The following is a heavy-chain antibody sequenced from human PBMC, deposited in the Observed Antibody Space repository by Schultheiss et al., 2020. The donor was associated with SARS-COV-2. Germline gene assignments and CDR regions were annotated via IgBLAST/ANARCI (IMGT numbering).Heavy chain of an antibody. V-gene: IGHV1-69*10. D-gene: IGHD2-15*01. CDR3: ARDQVPVVAATPGY. J-gene: IGHJ4*02. Sequence: SVKVSCKASGGTFSSYAISWVRQAPGQGLEWMGGIIPIFGIANYAQKFQGRVTMTTDTSTSTAYMELRSLRSDDTAVYYCARDQVPVVAATPGYWGQGTLVTVSS. CDR2: IIPIFGIA. CDR1: GGTFSSYA.